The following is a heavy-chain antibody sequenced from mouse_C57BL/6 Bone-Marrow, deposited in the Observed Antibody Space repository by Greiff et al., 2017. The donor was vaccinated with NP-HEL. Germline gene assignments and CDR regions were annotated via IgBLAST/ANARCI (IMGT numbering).Heavy chain of an antibody. CDR1: GFTFSNYW. J-gene: IGHJ4*01. CDR2: IRLKSDNYAT. Sequence: EVKLEESGGGLVQPGGSMKLSCVASGFTFSNYWMNWVRQSPEQGLEWVAQIRLKSDNYATHYAESVKGRFTISRDDSKSSFYLQMNSIRAEDTGIYYCTYYGSGHYAMDYWGQGTSVTVSS. CDR3: TYYGSGHYAMDY. V-gene: IGHV6-3*01. D-gene: IGHD1-1*01.